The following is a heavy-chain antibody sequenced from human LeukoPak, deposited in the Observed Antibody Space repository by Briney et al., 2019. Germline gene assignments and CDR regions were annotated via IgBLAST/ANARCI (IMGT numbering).Heavy chain of an antibody. J-gene: IGHJ4*02. Sequence: PGGSLRLSCAASGFTFSSYAMSWVRQAPGKGLEWVSAISGSGGSTYYADSVKGRFTISRDNSKNTLYLQMNSLRAEDTAVYYCARDSMDTAMAKSCYFDYWGQGTLVTVSS. V-gene: IGHV3-23*01. CDR2: ISGSGGST. CDR1: GFTFSSYA. D-gene: IGHD5-18*01. CDR3: ARDSMDTAMAKSCYFDY.